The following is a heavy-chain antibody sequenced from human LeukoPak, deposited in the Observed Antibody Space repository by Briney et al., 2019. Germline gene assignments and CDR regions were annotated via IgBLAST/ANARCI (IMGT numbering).Heavy chain of an antibody. J-gene: IGHJ3*02. CDR3: ARDRSRDGYNFPFDI. Sequence: SETLSLTCTVSGGSISSDYWSWIRQPPGKGLEWIGYIYYSGSTNYNPSLKSRVTISVDTSKSQFSLNLSSVTAADAAVYYCARDRSRDGYNFPFDIWGQGTMVTVSS. CDR2: IYYSGST. D-gene: IGHD5-24*01. CDR1: GGSISSDY. V-gene: IGHV4-59*01.